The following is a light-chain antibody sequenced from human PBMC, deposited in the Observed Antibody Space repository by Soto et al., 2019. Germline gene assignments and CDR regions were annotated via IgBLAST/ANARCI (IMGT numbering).Light chain of an antibody. V-gene: IGKV3-20*01. J-gene: IGKJ5*01. Sequence: EIVVTQSPATLSLSPGERATLSCRASQSVSNNYLAWYQQKPGQAPRLLIYGASSRATGIPDRFSASGSGTDFTLTISSLEPEDFAVYYCQQYGSSPPITFGQGTRLEIK. CDR3: QQYGSSPPIT. CDR2: GAS. CDR1: QSVSNNY.